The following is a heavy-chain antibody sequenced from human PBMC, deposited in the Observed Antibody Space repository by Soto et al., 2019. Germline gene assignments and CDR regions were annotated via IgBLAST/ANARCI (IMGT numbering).Heavy chain of an antibody. V-gene: IGHV4-34*01. D-gene: IGHD3-22*01. CDR3: ASGSSASSGYYSIDY. CDR2: INHSGST. Sequence: ASETLSLTCAVYGGSFSGYYWSWIRQPPGKGLEWIGEINHSGSTNYNPSLKSRVTISVDTSKNQFSLKLSSVTAADTAVYYCASGSSASSGYYSIDYWGQGTLVTVS. J-gene: IGHJ4*02. CDR1: GGSFSGYY.